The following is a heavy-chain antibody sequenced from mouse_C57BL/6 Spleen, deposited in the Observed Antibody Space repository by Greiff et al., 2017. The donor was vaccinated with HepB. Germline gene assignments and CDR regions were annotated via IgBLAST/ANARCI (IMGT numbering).Heavy chain of an antibody. CDR2: ISSGSSTI. CDR3: ATKLGRAWFAY. CDR1: GFTFSDYG. Sequence: EVKVVESGGGLVKPGGSLKLSCAASGFTFSDYGMHWVRQAPEKGLEWVAYISSGSSTIYYADTVKGRFTISRDNAKNTLFLQMTSLRSEDTAMYYCATKLGRAWFAYWGQGTLVTVSA. D-gene: IGHD4-1*01. V-gene: IGHV5-17*01. J-gene: IGHJ3*01.